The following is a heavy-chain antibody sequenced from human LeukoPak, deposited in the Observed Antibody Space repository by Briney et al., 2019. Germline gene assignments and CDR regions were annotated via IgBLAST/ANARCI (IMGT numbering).Heavy chain of an antibody. V-gene: IGHV4-4*02. D-gene: IGHD5-18*01. CDR1: GGSISSNNW. Sequence: SETLSFTCAVSGGSISSNNWWIWVRQSPEKGLEWIGEIYHDGSTNYNPSLKSRVTISMDKSKNQLSLKLNFVTAADTAVYYCARDRGGYTYSHDYWGQGTLVTVSS. CDR2: IYHDGST. CDR3: ARDRGGYTYSHDY. J-gene: IGHJ4*02.